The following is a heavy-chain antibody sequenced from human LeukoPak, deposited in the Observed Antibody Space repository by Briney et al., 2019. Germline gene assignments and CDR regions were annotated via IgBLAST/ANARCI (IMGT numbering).Heavy chain of an antibody. CDR3: ARATTASARDH. Sequence: GFLRLSCAASGFHFRAYWMSWARQAPGKGLEWVASLNQDADREYYVDSVKGRFTISRDNAKNSLYLQMDSLRVEDTAVYYCARATTASARDHWGQGTLVTVSS. D-gene: IGHD1-14*01. CDR2: LNQDADRE. CDR1: GFHFRAYW. J-gene: IGHJ4*02. V-gene: IGHV3-7*01.